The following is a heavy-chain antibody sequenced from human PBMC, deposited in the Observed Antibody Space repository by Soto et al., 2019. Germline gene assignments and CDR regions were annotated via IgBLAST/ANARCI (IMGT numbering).Heavy chain of an antibody. V-gene: IGHV3-23*01. CDR3: ARRGSGSYYDY. D-gene: IGHD1-26*01. CDR1: GFTFSSYA. Sequence: EVQLLESGGGLVQPGGSLRLSCAASGFTFSSYAMRWVRQAPGKGLEWVSAISGSGGSTYYADSGKGRFTISRDNSKNALYLHMNSLRAEDTAVYYCARRGSGSYYDYWGQGTLVTVSS. CDR2: ISGSGGST. J-gene: IGHJ4*02.